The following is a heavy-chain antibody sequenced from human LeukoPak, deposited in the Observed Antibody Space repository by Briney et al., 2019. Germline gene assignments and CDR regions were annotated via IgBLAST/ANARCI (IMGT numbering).Heavy chain of an antibody. CDR3: ARYGILEWEYYFDY. Sequence: ASVKVSCKASGGTFSSYAITWVRQAPGQGLEWMGGIIPIFGTANYARKFQGRVTITADKSTSTAYMELSSLRSEDTAVYYCARYGILEWEYYFDYWGQGTLVTVSS. J-gene: IGHJ4*02. V-gene: IGHV1-69*06. CDR1: GGTFSSYA. D-gene: IGHD3-3*01. CDR2: IIPIFGTA.